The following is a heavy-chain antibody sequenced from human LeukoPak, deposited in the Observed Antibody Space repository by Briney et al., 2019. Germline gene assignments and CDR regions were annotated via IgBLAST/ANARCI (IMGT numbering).Heavy chain of an antibody. D-gene: IGHD2-2*01. CDR1: GGSVSSNNYY. CDR3: ARVRYCSTNRCYDREFDN. V-gene: IGHV4-39*01. CDR2: ISYSGST. J-gene: IGHJ4*02. Sequence: PSETLSLTCTVSGGSVSSNNYYWGWIRQPPGKGLEWIGSISYSGSTYYNPSLKSRVTISVDTSKNQFSLKLTSVTAADTAVYYCARVRYCSTNRCYDREFDNWGQGTLVTVSS.